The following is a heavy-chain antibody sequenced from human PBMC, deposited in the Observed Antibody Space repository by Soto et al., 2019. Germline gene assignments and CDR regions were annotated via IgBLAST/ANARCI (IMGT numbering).Heavy chain of an antibody. CDR3: VRGTPTPGLDI. CDR2: ISYDGSST. CDR1: GFTFRDYA. J-gene: IGHJ6*02. D-gene: IGHD1-1*01. V-gene: IGHV3-30-3*01. Sequence: PGGSLRLSCAASGFTFRDYAFHWVRQAPGKGLEWVTLISYDGSSTLFADSVKGRFTISRDNSQKTLYLQMNSLRVGDTATYYCVRGTPTPGLDIWGRGTTVTVSS.